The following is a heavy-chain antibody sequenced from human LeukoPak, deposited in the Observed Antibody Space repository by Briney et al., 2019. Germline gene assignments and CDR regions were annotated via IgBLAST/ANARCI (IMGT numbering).Heavy chain of an antibody. CDR2: IKQDGSEK. D-gene: IGHD5-12*01. V-gene: IGHV3-7*01. J-gene: IGHJ4*02. CDR1: GFTFSSYW. CDR3: ARGGYGYVYFDY. Sequence: GGSLRLSCAASGFTFSSYWMSWVRQAPGKGLERVANIKQDGSEKHYVDSMKGRFTISRDNTRNSLYLQMNSLTVEDTAVYYCARGGYGYVYFDYWGQGTLVTVSS.